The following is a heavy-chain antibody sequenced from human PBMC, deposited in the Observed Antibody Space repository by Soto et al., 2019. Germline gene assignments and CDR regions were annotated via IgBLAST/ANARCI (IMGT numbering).Heavy chain of an antibody. CDR3: ARGYSNYEGYYFDY. Sequence: SETLSLTCAVSGGSISSGGYSWSWIRQPPGKGLEWIGYIYYSGSTYYNPSLKSRVTISVDTSKNQFSLKLSSVTAADTAVYYCARGYSNYEGYYFDYWGQGTLVTVSS. CDR1: GGSISSGGYS. CDR2: IYYSGST. J-gene: IGHJ4*02. D-gene: IGHD4-4*01. V-gene: IGHV4-31*11.